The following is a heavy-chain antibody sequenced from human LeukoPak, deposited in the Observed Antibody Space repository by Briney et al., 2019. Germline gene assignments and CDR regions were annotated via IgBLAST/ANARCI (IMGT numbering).Heavy chain of an antibody. D-gene: IGHD1-26*01. J-gene: IGHJ6*04. CDR1: GYTFTGYY. CDR2: INPNSGGT. CDR3: ARESYSGSYTKAVDV. Sequence: GSVKVSCKASGYTFTGYYMHWVRQAPGQGLEWMGWINPNSGGTNYAQKFRGRVTMTRDTSISTAYMELSRLRSDDTAVYYCARESYSGSYTKAVDVWGKGTTVTVSS. V-gene: IGHV1-2*02.